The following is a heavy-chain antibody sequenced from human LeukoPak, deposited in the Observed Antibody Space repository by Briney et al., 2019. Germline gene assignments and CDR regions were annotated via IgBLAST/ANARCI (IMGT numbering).Heavy chain of an antibody. D-gene: IGHD3-3*01. CDR3: AKDPSYDFWSGSYNWFDP. V-gene: IGHV3-23*01. J-gene: IGHJ5*02. CDR2: ISGSGGST. Sequence: GGSLRLSCAASGFTFSSYAMSWVRQAPGKGLEWVSAISGSGGSTYYADSVKGRFTISRDNPKNTLYLQMNSLRAEDTAVYYCAKDPSYDFWSGSYNWFDPWGQGTLVTVSS. CDR1: GFTFSSYA.